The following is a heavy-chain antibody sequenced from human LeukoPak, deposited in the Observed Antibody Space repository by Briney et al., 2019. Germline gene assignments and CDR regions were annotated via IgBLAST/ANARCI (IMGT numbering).Heavy chain of an antibody. CDR3: ARGRTVTNDFDL. CDR2: FNPSGGNT. CDR1: GYTFDVYY. D-gene: IGHD4-17*01. J-gene: IGHJ2*01. Sequence: ASVKVSCKASGYTFDVYYIHWGRQAPGQGLEWMGIFNPSGGNTNYAQRFQGRVTLTRDTSTTTVYMDLSGLRPEDTAVYYCARGRTVTNDFDLWGRGTLLTVSS. V-gene: IGHV1-46*02.